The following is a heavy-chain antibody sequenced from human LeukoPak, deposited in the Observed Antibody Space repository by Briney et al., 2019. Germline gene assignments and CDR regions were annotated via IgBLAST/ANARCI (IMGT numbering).Heavy chain of an antibody. J-gene: IGHJ6*03. CDR3: AKDGKDSSSWSHYYYMDV. Sequence: GGSLRLSCAASGFTFSSYAMSWVRQAPGKGLEWVSAISGSGGSTYYADSVKGRFTISRDNSKNTLYLQMNSLRAEDTAVHYCAKDGKDSSSWSHYYYMDVWGKGTTVTVSS. V-gene: IGHV3-23*01. CDR2: ISGSGGST. CDR1: GFTFSSYA. D-gene: IGHD6-13*01.